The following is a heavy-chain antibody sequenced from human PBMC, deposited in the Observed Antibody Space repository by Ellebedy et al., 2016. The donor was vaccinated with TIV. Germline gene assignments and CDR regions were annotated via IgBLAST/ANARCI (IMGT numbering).Heavy chain of an antibody. D-gene: IGHD2-2*01. J-gene: IGHJ4*02. CDR3: ARLLAAYGYDY. V-gene: IGHV4-59*01. Sequence: MPSETLSLTCTVSGGSISGSYWGWIRQPPGKGLEWIGYIYYSGGTNYNPSLKSRLTISVDTSKYHFSLKLSSVTAADTALYYCARLLAAYGYDYWGQGTLVTVSS. CDR2: IYYSGGT. CDR1: GGSISGSY.